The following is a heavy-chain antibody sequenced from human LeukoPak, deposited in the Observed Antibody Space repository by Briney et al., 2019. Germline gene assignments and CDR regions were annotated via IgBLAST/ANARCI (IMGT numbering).Heavy chain of an antibody. D-gene: IGHD6-13*01. J-gene: IGHJ2*01. CDR3: ARDAPLIAAAPVWYFDL. CDR1: GFTFSSYA. Sequence: GRSLRLSCAASGFTFSSYAMHWVRQAPGKGLEWVAVISYDGSNKYYADSVKGRFTISRDNSKNTLYLQMNSLRAEDTAVYYCARDAPLIAAAPVWYFDLWGRGTLVTVSS. V-gene: IGHV3-30-3*01. CDR2: ISYDGSNK.